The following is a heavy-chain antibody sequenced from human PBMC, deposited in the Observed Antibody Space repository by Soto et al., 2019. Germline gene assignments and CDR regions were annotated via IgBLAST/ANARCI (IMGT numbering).Heavy chain of an antibody. CDR1: GGSFSGYF. CDR2: INHSGIT. CDR3: AKVGGGGPVTAAIGRFDS. D-gene: IGHD3-16*01. J-gene: IGHJ4*02. V-gene: IGHV4-34*10. Sequence: SETLSLTCTVSGGSFSGYFWTWIRQPPGKGLEWLAEINHSGITNYNPSVESRVSMSVDTSKNQFSLRLYSVTAADTAKYYCAKVGGGGPVTAAIGRFDSWGQGTPVTVSS.